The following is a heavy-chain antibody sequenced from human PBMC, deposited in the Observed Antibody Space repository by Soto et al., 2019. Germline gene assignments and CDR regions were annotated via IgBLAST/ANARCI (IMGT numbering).Heavy chain of an antibody. CDR1: GFTFSSYG. J-gene: IGHJ6*02. D-gene: IGHD6-13*01. CDR2: IWYDGSNK. Sequence: QVQLVESGGGVVQPGRSLRLSCAASGFTFSSYGMHWVRQAPGKGLEWVAVIWYDGSNKYYADSVKGRFTISRDNSKNTXSLQRNSLRAEDKAVYYCAREHSSSLSTYYYYGMDVWGQGTKVTVSS. CDR3: AREHSSSLSTYYYYGMDV. V-gene: IGHV3-33*01.